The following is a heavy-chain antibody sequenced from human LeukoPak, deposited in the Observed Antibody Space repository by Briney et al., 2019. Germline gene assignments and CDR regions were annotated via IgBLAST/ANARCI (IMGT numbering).Heavy chain of an antibody. J-gene: IGHJ2*01. D-gene: IGHD4-11*01. CDR2: ISSSGSNI. V-gene: IGHV3-11*01. CDR1: GFTFSDYY. Sequence: GGSLRLSCAASGFTFSDYYMSWIRQAPGKGLEWVSYISSSGSNIYYADSVKGRFTISRDNAKNSLYLQMNSLRAEDTAVYYCAREATVTVNWYFDLWGRGTLVTVS. CDR3: AREATVTVNWYFDL.